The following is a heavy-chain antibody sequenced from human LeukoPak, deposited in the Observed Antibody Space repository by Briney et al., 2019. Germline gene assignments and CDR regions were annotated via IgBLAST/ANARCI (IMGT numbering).Heavy chain of an antibody. V-gene: IGHV4-34*01. D-gene: IGHD2-2*01. Sequence: SETLSLTCAVYGGSFSGYYWSWIRQPPGKGLEWIGEINHSGSTNYNPSLKSRVTISVDTSNNQFSLKLSSVTAADTAVYYCARGLSDIVVVPALNWFDPWGQGTLVTVSS. J-gene: IGHJ5*02. CDR3: ARGLSDIVVVPALNWFDP. CDR2: INHSGST. CDR1: GGSFSGYY.